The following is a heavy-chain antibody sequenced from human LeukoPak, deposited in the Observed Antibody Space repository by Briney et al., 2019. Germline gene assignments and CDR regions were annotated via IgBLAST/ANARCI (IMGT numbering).Heavy chain of an antibody. CDR2: IYYSGST. D-gene: IGHD6-13*01. J-gene: IGHJ5*02. CDR3: ARDRGRGSWPTNWFDP. Sequence: SETLSLTCTVSGGSISSSSYYWGWIRQPPGKGLEWIGSIYYSGSTYYNPSLKSRVTISVDTSKNQFSLKLSSVTAADTAVYYCARDRGRGSWPTNWFDPWGQGTLVTVSS. V-gene: IGHV4-39*07. CDR1: GGSISSSSYY.